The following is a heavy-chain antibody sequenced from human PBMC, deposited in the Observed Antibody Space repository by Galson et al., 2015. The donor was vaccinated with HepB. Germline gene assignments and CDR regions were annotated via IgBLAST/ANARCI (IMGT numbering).Heavy chain of an antibody. CDR3: ARPTCSSTSCYGFWFDP. V-gene: IGHV1-46*01. CDR2: INPSGGST. J-gene: IGHJ5*02. D-gene: IGHD2-2*01. Sequence: SVKVSCKASGYTFTSYYTHWVRQAPGQGLEWMGIINPSGGSTSYAQKFQGRVTMTRDTSTSTVYMELSSLRSEDTAVYYCARPTCSSTSCYGFWFDPWGQGTLVTVSS. CDR1: GYTFTSYY.